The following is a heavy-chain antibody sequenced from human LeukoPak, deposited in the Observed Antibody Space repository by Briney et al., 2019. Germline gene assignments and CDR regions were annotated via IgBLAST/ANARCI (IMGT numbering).Heavy chain of an antibody. J-gene: IGHJ4*02. CDR2: ISFDGTET. D-gene: IGHD6-19*01. CDR3: ARRPGIAMADSVKAYYFDS. V-gene: IGHV3-30*19. CDR1: GFTFSSYG. Sequence: GGSLRLSRAASGFTFSSYGMHWVRQAPGKGLEWVAVISFDGTETSYADSVKGRFTISRDGSKNTLYLQMNSLTPDDTAVYYCARRPGIAMADSVKAYYFDSWGQGTLVTVSS.